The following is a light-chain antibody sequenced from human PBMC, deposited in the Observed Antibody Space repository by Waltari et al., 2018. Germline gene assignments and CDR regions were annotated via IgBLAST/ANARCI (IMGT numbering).Light chain of an antibody. J-gene: IGLJ2*01. Sequence: QSVLSQPPSVSGTPGQRVSISCSGTSFNVGFSSVNFSSVNWYQVFPGTAPRLLIYNSHQRPSGVPDRFSGSKSGTSASLAISGLQSEDEANYYCAAWDDNLNGAVFGGGTKLTVL. CDR1: SFNVGFSSVNFSS. V-gene: IGLV1-44*01. CDR2: NSH. CDR3: AAWDDNLNGAV.